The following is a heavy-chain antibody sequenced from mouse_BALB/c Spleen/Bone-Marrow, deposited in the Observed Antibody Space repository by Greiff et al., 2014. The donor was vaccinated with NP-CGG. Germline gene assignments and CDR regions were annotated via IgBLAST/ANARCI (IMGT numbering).Heavy chain of an antibody. D-gene: IGHD2-4*01. CDR2: IDPSDSET. V-gene: IGHV1S126*01. Sequence: QVQLQQSGPQLVRPGASVKISCKASGYSFTSYWMHWVKQRPGQGLGWIGMIDPSDSETRLNQKFKDKATLTVDKSSSTAYMQLSSPTSEDSAVYYCARPRYDYDDAIDYWGQGTSVTVSS. CDR1: GYSFTSYW. CDR3: ARPRYDYDDAIDY. J-gene: IGHJ4*01.